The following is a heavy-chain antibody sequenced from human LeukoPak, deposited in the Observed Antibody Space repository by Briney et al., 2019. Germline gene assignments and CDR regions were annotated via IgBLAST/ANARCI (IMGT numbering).Heavy chain of an antibody. Sequence: PSETLSLTCAVSGDSVTSGGYFWTWIRQLPGEGLEWIGSISNSGTTSYNPSLKSRVSISLDTSTNHFSLRLGSVTAADTAVYYCARDVVVTSSPDAFDIWGQGTMVIVSS. CDR2: ISNSGTT. V-gene: IGHV4-31*11. CDR3: ARDVVVTSSPDAFDI. J-gene: IGHJ3*02. D-gene: IGHD2-21*02. CDR1: GDSVTSGGYF.